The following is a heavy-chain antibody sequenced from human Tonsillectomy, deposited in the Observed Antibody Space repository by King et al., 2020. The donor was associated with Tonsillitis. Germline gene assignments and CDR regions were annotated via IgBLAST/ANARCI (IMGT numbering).Heavy chain of an antibody. Sequence: VQLVESGGGLVKPGGSLRLSCAASGFTFSDYYMTWIRQAPGKVLEWISYIDVSSTFTTYADSVQCRFTISRDNARNSLFLHMNSLRAEDTAVYYCARERDYSTSVFDSWGLGTLVTVSS. V-gene: IGHV3-11*06. CDR3: ARERDYSTSVFDS. CDR2: IDVSSTFT. D-gene: IGHD4-11*01. CDR1: GFTFSDYY. J-gene: IGHJ4*02.